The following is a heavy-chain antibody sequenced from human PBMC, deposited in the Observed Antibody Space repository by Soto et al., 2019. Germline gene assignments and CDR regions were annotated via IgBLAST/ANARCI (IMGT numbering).Heavy chain of an antibody. CDR3: ARVSRVLEGYCSGGSCPPWRAFDI. Sequence: KPSETLSLTCTVSGGSISSYYWSWIRQPPGKGLEWIGYIYYSGSTNYNPSLKSRVTISVDTSKNQFSLKLSSVTAADTAVYYCARVSRVLEGYCSGGSCPPWRAFDIWGQGTMVTVSS. CDR1: GGSISSYY. V-gene: IGHV4-59*01. CDR2: IYYSGST. J-gene: IGHJ3*02. D-gene: IGHD2-15*01.